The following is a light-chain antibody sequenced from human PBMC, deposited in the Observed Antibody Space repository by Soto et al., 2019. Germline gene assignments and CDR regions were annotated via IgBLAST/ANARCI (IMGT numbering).Light chain of an antibody. CDR1: NSSIGAGFG. V-gene: IGLV1-40*01. J-gene: IGLJ3*02. CDR3: QSYDSSLIGAV. CDR2: DDN. Sequence: QSVLTQTPSVSGAPGQRVTLSCTGTNSSIGAGFGVHWHQHVPGTAPRLLIYDDNNRPSGVPDRFSGSRSGTSASLAISGLQADDEADYYCQSYDSSLIGAVFGGGTKLTVL.